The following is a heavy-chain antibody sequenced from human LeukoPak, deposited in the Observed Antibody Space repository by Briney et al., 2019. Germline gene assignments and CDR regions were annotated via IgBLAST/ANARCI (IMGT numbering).Heavy chain of an antibody. V-gene: IGHV1-18*01. D-gene: IGHD2-8*01. CDR3: ARDPCRDCTNGVCHGMDY. CDR1: GYTFTSYG. CDR2: ISAYNGNT. J-gene: IGHJ4*02. Sequence: ASVKVSCKASGYTFTSYGISWVRQAPGQGLEWMGWISAYNGNTNYAQKLQGRVTMTTDTSTSTAYMELRSLRSDDTAVYYCARDPCRDCTNGVCHGMDYWGQGTLVTVSS.